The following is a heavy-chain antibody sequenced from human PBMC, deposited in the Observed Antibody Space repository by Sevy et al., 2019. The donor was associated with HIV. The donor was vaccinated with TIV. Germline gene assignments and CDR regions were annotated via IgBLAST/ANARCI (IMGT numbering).Heavy chain of an antibody. Sequence: ASVKVSCMASGYTFTSYYMHWVRQAPGQGLEWMGIINPSGGSTSYAQKFQGRVTMTRDTSTSTVYMELSSLRSEDTAVYYCAREGSSATKNNWFDPWGQGTLVTVSS. D-gene: IGHD6-6*01. CDR3: AREGSSATKNNWFDP. V-gene: IGHV1-46*03. CDR2: INPSGGST. CDR1: GYTFTSYY. J-gene: IGHJ5*02.